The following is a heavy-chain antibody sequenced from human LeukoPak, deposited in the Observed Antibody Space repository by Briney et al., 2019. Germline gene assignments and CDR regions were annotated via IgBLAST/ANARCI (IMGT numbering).Heavy chain of an antibody. V-gene: IGHV3-23*01. J-gene: IGHJ4*02. D-gene: IGHD6-13*01. CDR2: VSGTGERI. CDR1: GFDFVNYA. CDR3: AKNRGYSVAAAGCDS. Sequence: GGSLRLSCAASGFDFVNYAMNWVRQAPGRGLEWVSGVSGTGERIQYAESVKGRFTISRDNSENTVYLQMNSLRAEDTAVYYCAKNRGYSVAAAGCDSWGQGTLVTVSS.